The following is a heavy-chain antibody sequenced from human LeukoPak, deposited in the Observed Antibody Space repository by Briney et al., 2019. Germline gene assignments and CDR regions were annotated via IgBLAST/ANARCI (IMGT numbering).Heavy chain of an antibody. Sequence: PSETLSLTCTVSGDSMTKNYWNWIRQTAGEGLEWIGRVYSSGGTNYNPSLKSRVTISVDKSKIQFSLKLSSVTAADTALYYCARSIYGDYYFDYWGQGTLVTVSS. CDR3: ARSIYGDYYFDY. V-gene: IGHV4-4*07. CDR1: GDSMTKNY. CDR2: VYSSGGT. J-gene: IGHJ4*02. D-gene: IGHD4-17*01.